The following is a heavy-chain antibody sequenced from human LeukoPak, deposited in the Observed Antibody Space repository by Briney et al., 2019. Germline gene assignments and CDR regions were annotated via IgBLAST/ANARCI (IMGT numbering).Heavy chain of an antibody. V-gene: IGHV4-30-2*01. CDR2: IYHSGST. Sequence: PSETLSLTCTVAGGSISSGGYYWSWIRQPPGKGLEWIGYIYHSGSTYYNPSLKSRVTISVDRSKNQFSLKLSSVTAADTAVYYCARGSPPVPAAPYYFDYWGQGTLVTVSS. CDR1: GGSISSGGYY. D-gene: IGHD2-2*01. J-gene: IGHJ4*02. CDR3: ARGSPPVPAAPYYFDY.